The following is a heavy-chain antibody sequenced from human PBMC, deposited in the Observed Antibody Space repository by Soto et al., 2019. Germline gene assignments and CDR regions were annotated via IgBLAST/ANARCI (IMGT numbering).Heavy chain of an antibody. Sequence: QVQLVQSGADVKKPGASVKVSCKASGYTFSDYGVSWVRQAPGQGLEWMGWISCKNGNTNFAQKFRGRVTMPTDPSTSTVYMELRSLRPDDTAVYYCAREPPETPPDYWGEGTLVTVSS. CDR1: GYTFSDYG. CDR2: ISCKNGNT. V-gene: IGHV1-18*01. CDR3: AREPPETPPDY. J-gene: IGHJ4*02.